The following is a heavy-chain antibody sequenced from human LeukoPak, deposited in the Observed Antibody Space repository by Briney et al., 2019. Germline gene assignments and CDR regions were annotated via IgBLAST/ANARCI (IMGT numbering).Heavy chain of an antibody. CDR2: IYYSGST. CDR1: GGSISSIGYY. V-gene: IGHV4-31*11. D-gene: IGHD2-15*01. J-gene: IGHJ6*02. Sequence: PSQTLSLTCAVSGGSISSIGYYWSWIRQHPGKGLEWIGYIYYSGSTYYNPSLKSRGTISVDTSKNQFSLKLSSVTAADTAVYYCARTYCSGGSCYHYGMDVWGQGTTVTVSS. CDR3: ARTYCSGGSCYHYGMDV.